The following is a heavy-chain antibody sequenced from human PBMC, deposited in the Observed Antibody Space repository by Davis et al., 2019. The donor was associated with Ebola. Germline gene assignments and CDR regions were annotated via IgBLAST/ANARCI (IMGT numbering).Heavy chain of an antibody. CDR1: GFTFSSYW. J-gene: IGHJ4*02. Sequence: GGSLRLSCAASGFTFSSYWMNWVRQAPGKGLEWVSYISSSGSTIYYADSVKGRFTISRDNAKNSLYLQMNSLRAEDTAVYYCARDRWNGDYLFDYWGQGTLVTVSS. V-gene: IGHV3-48*04. CDR2: ISSSGSTI. CDR3: ARDRWNGDYLFDY. D-gene: IGHD4-17*01.